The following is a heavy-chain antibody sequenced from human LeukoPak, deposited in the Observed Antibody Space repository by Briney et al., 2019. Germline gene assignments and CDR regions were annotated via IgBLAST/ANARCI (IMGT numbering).Heavy chain of an antibody. V-gene: IGHV1-18*01. D-gene: IGHD2-21*01. CDR3: ARAAAVIGDSYAMDV. Sequence: ASVKVSCKASGYTFTSYGISWVRQAPGQGLEWMGWISAYNGNTNYAQKLQGRVTMTTDTSTSTAYMELRSLRSDDTAVYYCARAAAVIGDSYAMDVWGQGTTVTVSS. J-gene: IGHJ6*02. CDR1: GYTFTSYG. CDR2: ISAYNGNT.